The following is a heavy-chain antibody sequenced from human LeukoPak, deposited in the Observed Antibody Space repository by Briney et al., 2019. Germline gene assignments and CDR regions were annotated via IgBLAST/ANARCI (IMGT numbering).Heavy chain of an antibody. CDR2: IYYSGST. CDR1: GGSISSSSYY. D-gene: IGHD3-22*01. J-gene: IGHJ4*02. V-gene: IGHV4-39*01. CDR3: ARLNSSGYYLYLSFDY. Sequence: SETLSLTCTVSGGSISSSSYYWGWIRQPPGTGREWIGSIYYSGSTYYNPSLKSRVTISVDTSKNQFSLKLSSVTAADTAVYYCARLNSSGYYLYLSFDYWGQGTLVTVSS.